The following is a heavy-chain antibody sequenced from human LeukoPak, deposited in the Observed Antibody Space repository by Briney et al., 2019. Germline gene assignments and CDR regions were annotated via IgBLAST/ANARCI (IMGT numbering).Heavy chain of an antibody. D-gene: IGHD4-23*01. CDR2: ISSYSTYI. Sequence: GGSLRLSCAASGFTFSNYSMNWVRQAPGKGLEWVSSISSYSTYIYYADSMKGRFTISRDNAKNSLYLQMNSLRVEDTAVYYCAKSRGSVTVAVSVFDYWGQGTLVTVSS. V-gene: IGHV3-21*01. CDR1: GFTFSNYS. J-gene: IGHJ4*02. CDR3: AKSRGSVTVAVSVFDY.